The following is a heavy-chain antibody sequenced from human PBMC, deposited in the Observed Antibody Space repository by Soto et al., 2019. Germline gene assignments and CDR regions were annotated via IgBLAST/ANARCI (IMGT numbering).Heavy chain of an antibody. CDR3: ARWDYGVYARFDY. V-gene: IGHV1-8*01. CDR2: MNPNSGNT. CDR1: GYTFTSHD. Sequence: QVQLVQSGTEVKKPGASVKVSCKASGYTFTSHDINWVRQATGRGLEWMGWMNPNSGNTGYAQKFQGRVTMTRNTSISTAYMELSSLRSEDTAVYYCARWDYGVYARFDYWGQGTLVTVSS. D-gene: IGHD4-17*01. J-gene: IGHJ4*02.